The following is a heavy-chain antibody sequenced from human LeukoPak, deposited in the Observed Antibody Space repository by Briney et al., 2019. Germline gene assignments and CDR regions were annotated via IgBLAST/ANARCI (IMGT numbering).Heavy chain of an antibody. Sequence: SETLSLTCTVSGGSINNYYWSWIRQPPGKGLEWIGYIYYSGSTNYNPSLKSRVTISIDTSKNQFSLKLTSVTAADTAVYYCARVGSYTVPDWGQGTLVTVSS. J-gene: IGHJ4*02. CDR3: ARVGSYTVPD. V-gene: IGHV4-59*01. CDR1: GGSINNYY. CDR2: IYYSGST. D-gene: IGHD3-10*01.